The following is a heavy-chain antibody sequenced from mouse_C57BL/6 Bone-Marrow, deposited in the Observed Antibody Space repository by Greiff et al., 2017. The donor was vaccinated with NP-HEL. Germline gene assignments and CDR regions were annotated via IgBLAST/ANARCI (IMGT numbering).Heavy chain of an antibody. D-gene: IGHD1-1*01. Sequence: VKLMESGAELVRPGASVTLSCKASGYTFTDYEMHWVKQTPVHGLEWIGAIDPETGGTAYNQKFKGKAILTADKSSSTAYMELRSLTSEDSAVYYCTGLLRYPYYFDYWGQGTTLTVSS. V-gene: IGHV1-15*01. CDR2: IDPETGGT. CDR3: TGLLRYPYYFDY. CDR1: GYTFTDYE. J-gene: IGHJ2*01.